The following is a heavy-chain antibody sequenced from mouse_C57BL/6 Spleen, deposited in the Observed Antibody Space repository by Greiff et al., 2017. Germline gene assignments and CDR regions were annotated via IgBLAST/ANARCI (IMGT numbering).Heavy chain of an antibody. CDR1: GFNIKDDY. V-gene: IGHV14-4*01. J-gene: IGHJ3*01. CDR3: KGSPVAY. D-gene: IGHD1-1*01. CDR2: IDPENGDT. Sequence: VQLQQPGAELVRPGASVKLSCTASGFNIKDDYMHWVKQRPEQGLEWIGWIDPENGDTEYASKFQGKATITADTSSNTAYLQLSSLTSEDTAVYYCKGSPVAYWGQGTLVTVSA.